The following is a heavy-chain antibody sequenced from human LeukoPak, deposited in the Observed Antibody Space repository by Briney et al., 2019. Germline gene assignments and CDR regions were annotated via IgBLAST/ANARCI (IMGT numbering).Heavy chain of an antibody. CDR1: GGSIKTYY. V-gene: IGHV4-59*01. D-gene: IGHD6-13*01. Sequence: PSETLSLTCTVSGGSIKTYYWSWIRQPPGKGLEWIGCIYYIGNTNYNPSLKSRVTISVDTSKNQFSLKLTSVTAADTAVYYCAKVVAGYSRNYYFFDYWGQGTLVTVSS. CDR3: AKVVAGYSRNYYFFDY. CDR2: IYYIGNT. J-gene: IGHJ4*02.